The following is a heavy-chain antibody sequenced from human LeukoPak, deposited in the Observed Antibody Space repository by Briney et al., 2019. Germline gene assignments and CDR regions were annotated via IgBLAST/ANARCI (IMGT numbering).Heavy chain of an antibody. CDR1: GFTFDDFA. V-gene: IGHV3-43D*04. CDR3: AKDRSGNSYGHFDY. Sequence: GGSLRLSCAASGFTFDDFAMHWVRQAPGKGLEWVSLISWGGGSTYYADSVKGRFTISRDNSKNSLYLHMNSLRAEDTALYYCAKDRSGNSYGHFDYWGQGTLVTVSS. CDR2: ISWGGGST. J-gene: IGHJ4*02. D-gene: IGHD3-10*01.